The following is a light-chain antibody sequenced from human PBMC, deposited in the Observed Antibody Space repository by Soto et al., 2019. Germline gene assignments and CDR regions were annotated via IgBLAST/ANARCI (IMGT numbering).Light chain of an antibody. CDR3: GTWDTSMTVVL. Sequence: QSVLTQPPSVSAASGQKVTISCSGGSSNIGKNYVSWYQQLPGTAPKLLIYETNKRPSGIPDRFSGSKSGTSATMGISGLVTGDEAHYYCGTWDTSMTVVLFGGGTKLTVL. CDR2: ETN. V-gene: IGLV1-51*02. J-gene: IGLJ2*01. CDR1: SSNIGKNY.